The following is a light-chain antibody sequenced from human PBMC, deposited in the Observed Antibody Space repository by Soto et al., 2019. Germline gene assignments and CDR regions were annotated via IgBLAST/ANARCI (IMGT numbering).Light chain of an antibody. CDR1: QSVSRN. CDR2: DAS. Sequence: EIVMTQSPATLSVSPGERATLSCRASQSVSRNVAWYQQKPGQAPRLLIHDASTRATGISVRFSGSGSGTEFTLTISNLQSEDFAVYYCQQYNNWLWTFGQGTKVEIK. V-gene: IGKV3-15*01. CDR3: QQYNNWLWT. J-gene: IGKJ1*01.